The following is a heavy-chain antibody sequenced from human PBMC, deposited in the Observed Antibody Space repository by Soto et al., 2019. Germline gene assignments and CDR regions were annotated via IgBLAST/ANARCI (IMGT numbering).Heavy chain of an antibody. CDR1: GESFSGYY. CDR2: INHSGST. CDR3: ARVSSSDWYDFDY. D-gene: IGHD6-19*01. V-gene: IGHV4-34*01. Sequence: QVQLQQWGAGLLKPSETLSLTCAVYGESFSGYYWSWIRQPPGKGLEWIGEINHSGSTNYNPALKSRVTITVDTSKDRFSVKVSSVTAADTAVYYCARVSSSDWYDFDYWGQGTLVTVSS. J-gene: IGHJ4*02.